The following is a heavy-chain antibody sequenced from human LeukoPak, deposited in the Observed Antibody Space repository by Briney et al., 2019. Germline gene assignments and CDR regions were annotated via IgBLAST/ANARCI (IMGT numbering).Heavy chain of an antibody. Sequence: SETLSLTCTVSGGSISSYYWSWIRQPPGKGLEWIGYIYYSGNTNYNPSLKSRVTISVNTSKNQFSLKLSSVTAADTAVYYCASSFILTGYLTDAFDIWGEGTMVTVSS. CDR2: IYYSGNT. J-gene: IGHJ3*02. D-gene: IGHD3-9*01. V-gene: IGHV4-59*08. CDR3: ASSFILTGYLTDAFDI. CDR1: GGSISSYY.